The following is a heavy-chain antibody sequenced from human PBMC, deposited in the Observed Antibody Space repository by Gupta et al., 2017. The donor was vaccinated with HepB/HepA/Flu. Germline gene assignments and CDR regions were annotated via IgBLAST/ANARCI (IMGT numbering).Heavy chain of an antibody. CDR2: FYYRRST. J-gene: IGHJ4*02. V-gene: IGHV4-59*01. CDR1: GDSISNYF. Sequence: QVQLHQSRPALVTPSAALSLTSPVSGDSISNYFCCWIRQPPAKGLEWIEYFYYRRSTNYNTSLRSRITISLDTSKNQFSLKLSSVTTADTALYYCARYYSCDVRAFDYWGQGILVTVSS. D-gene: IGHD6-25*01. CDR3: ARYYSCDVRAFDY.